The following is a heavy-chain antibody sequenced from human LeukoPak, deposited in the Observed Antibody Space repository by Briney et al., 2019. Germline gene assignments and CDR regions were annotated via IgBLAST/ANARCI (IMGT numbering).Heavy chain of an antibody. D-gene: IGHD2-2*02. Sequence: ASVKVSCKASGYTFTSYDINWVRQATGQGLECMGWMNPNSGNTGYAQKFQGRVTITRNTSISTAYMELSSLRSEDTAVYYCARGVRGCSSTSCYTGDYYYYLDVWGKGTTVTVSS. J-gene: IGHJ6*03. CDR1: GYTFTSYD. CDR2: MNPNSGNT. V-gene: IGHV1-8*03. CDR3: ARGVRGCSSTSCYTGDYYYYLDV.